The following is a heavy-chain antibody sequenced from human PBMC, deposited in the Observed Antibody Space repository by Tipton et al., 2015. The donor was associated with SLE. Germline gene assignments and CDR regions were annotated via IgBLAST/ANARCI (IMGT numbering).Heavy chain of an antibody. CDR3: ASHYSSSGWFDP. CDR1: GGSISSHY. J-gene: IGHJ5*02. D-gene: IGHD6-6*01. Sequence: TLSLTCTVSGGSISSHYWSWIRQPPGKGLEWIGEVNHSGSTNYNPSLKSRVTISVDTSKNQFSLKLSSVTAADTAVYYCASHYSSSGWFDPWGQGTLVTVSS. V-gene: IGHV4-34*01. CDR2: VNHSGST.